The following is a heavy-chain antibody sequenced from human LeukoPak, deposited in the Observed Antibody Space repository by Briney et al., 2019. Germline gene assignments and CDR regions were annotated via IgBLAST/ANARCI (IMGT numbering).Heavy chain of an antibody. CDR1: GYTFTDYY. CDR3: ARDSGSDAFDI. V-gene: IGHV1-2*02. D-gene: IGHD3-10*01. Sequence: ASVKVSCKSSGYTFTDYYIHWVRQAPGQGLAWMGWINPNSGGTNYAQKFQGRVSMTRDTSISTGYVDLSRLRSDDTAVYYCARDSGSDAFDIWGQGTMVTVSS. CDR2: INPNSGGT. J-gene: IGHJ3*02.